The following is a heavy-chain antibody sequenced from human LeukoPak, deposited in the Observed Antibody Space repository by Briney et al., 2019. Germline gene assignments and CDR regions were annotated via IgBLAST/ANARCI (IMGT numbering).Heavy chain of an antibody. CDR1: RFTFSDYW. CDR2: VRQDESDK. CDR3: ARGGLRGTFDY. D-gene: IGHD3-16*01. J-gene: IGHJ4*02. V-gene: IGHV3-7*01. Sequence: GGSLRLSCAASRFTFSDYWMSWVRQPPGKGLEWVAHVRQDESDKYYVDSVKGRFTISRDNAQNSLYLQMNSLRADDTAVYYCARGGLRGTFDYWGQGTLVTVSS.